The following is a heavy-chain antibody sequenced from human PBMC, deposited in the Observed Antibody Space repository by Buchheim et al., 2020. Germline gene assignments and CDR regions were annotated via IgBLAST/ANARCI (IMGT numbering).Heavy chain of an antibody. J-gene: IGHJ5*02. V-gene: IGHV3-23*01. CDR1: GFTFSSYA. Sequence: EVQLLESGGGLVQPGGSLRLSCAASGFTFSSYAMSWVRQAPGKGLVWVSAISGSGGSTYYADSVKGRFTISRDNSKNTLYLQMNSLRAEDTAVYYCAKGGYCSSTSCRRRWFDPWGQGTL. D-gene: IGHD2-2*01. CDR3: AKGGYCSSTSCRRRWFDP. CDR2: ISGSGGST.